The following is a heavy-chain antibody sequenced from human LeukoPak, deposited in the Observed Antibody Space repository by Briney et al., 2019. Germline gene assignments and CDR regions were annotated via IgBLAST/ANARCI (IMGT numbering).Heavy chain of an antibody. CDR2: INPNSCGT. D-gene: IGHD5-12*01. J-gene: IGHJ4*02. CDR3: ARGQDSGYDYCDY. Sequence: ASVKVSRKASGYTFIGYHMHWVRQAPGQGLEWMGWINPNSCGTNNAQKLQGRVTMTRDTSISTAYMELSRLRSDDTAVYYCARGQDSGYDYCDYWGQGTLVTVSS. CDR1: GYTFIGYH. V-gene: IGHV1-2*02.